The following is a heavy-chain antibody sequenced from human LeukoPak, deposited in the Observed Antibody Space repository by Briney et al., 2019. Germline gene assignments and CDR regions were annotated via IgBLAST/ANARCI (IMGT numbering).Heavy chain of an antibody. CDR3: AREWGSYCTNGVCKNWFDP. V-gene: IGHV1-2*06. J-gene: IGHJ5*02. CDR2: INPNSGGT. Sequence: ASVKVSCKASGYTFTGYYMHWVRQAPGQGLEWKGRINPNSGGTNYAQKFQGRVTMTRDTSISTAYMELSRLRSDDTAVYYCAREWGSYCTNGVCKNWFDPWGQGTLVTVSS. D-gene: IGHD2-8*01. CDR1: GYTFTGYY.